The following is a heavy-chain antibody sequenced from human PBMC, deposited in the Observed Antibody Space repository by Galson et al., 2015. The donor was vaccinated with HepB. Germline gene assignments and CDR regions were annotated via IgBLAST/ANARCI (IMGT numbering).Heavy chain of an antibody. CDR3: ASGGLILEWLLPSSDFDY. D-gene: IGHD3-3*01. J-gene: IGHJ4*02. CDR2: INPNSGGT. Sequence: SVKVSCKASGYTFTGYYMHWVRQAPGQGLEWMGCINPNSGGTNYAQKFQGRVTMTRDTSISTAYMELSRLRSDDTAVYYCASGGLILEWLLPSSDFDYWGQGTLVTVSS. CDR1: GYTFTGYY. V-gene: IGHV1-2*02.